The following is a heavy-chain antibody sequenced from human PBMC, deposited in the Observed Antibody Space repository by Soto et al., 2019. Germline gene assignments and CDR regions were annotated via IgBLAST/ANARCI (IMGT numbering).Heavy chain of an antibody. V-gene: IGHV2-70*11. CDR2: IDWDDDK. CDR3: ARITNNYYDSSGYSFDY. D-gene: IGHD3-22*01. CDR1: GFSLSTSGVG. Sequence: SGPTLVNPTQTLTLTCTFSGFSLSTSGVGVGWIRQPPGKALEWLARIDWDDDKYYSTSLKTRLTISKDTSKNQVVLTMTNMDPVDTATYYCARITNNYYDSSGYSFDYWGQGTLVTVSS. J-gene: IGHJ4*02.